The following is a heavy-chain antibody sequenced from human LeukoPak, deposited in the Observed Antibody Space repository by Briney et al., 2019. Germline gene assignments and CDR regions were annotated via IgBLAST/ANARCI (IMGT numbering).Heavy chain of an antibody. Sequence: QTGGSLRLSCAASEFTFSSYWMSWVRQAPGKGLELVANIKQDGGQIYYLESVKGRFTVSRDNAKNSLYLQMNSLRAEDTAVYYCARLGARQMLEYWGQGTLVTVSS. CDR3: ARLGARQMLEY. V-gene: IGHV3-7*01. J-gene: IGHJ4*02. D-gene: IGHD4-17*01. CDR1: EFTFSSYW. CDR2: IKQDGGQI.